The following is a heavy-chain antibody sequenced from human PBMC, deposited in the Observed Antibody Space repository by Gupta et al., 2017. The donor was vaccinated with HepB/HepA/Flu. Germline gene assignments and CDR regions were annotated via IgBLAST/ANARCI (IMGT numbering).Heavy chain of an antibody. CDR1: GFNFDNYA. D-gene: IGHD2-15*01. J-gene: IGHJ4*02. CDR3: GTPDGWGSCSHDCFAEF. Sequence: EVQLLESGGDLVQPGGSLTLSCAASGFNFDNYAMYWVRQAPGKGLEWISTISDRASGGTTFYADSVRGRFTISRDYSQKTVSLQRSSLRAEDTARYDCGTPDGWGSCSHDCFAEFWGQGTRVTVSS. V-gene: IGHV3-23*01. CDR2: ISDRASGGTT.